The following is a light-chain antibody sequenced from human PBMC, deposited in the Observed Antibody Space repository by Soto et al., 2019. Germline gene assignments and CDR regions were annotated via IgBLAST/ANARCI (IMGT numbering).Light chain of an antibody. J-gene: IGLJ1*01. V-gene: IGLV2-14*01. CDR2: EVS. CDR3: SSYTTSRAYV. Sequence: QSLLTQPASVSGSPGQSITISCTGTSSDVGAYNYVSWYPQQSGKAPKLMIHEVSKRPSGVSNRFSGSKSGNTASLTISGLQAEDEADYYCSSYTTSRAYVFGIGTKVTVL. CDR1: SSDVGAYNY.